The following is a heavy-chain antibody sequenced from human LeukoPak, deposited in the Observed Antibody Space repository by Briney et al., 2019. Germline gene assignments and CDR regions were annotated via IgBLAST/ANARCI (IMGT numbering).Heavy chain of an antibody. V-gene: IGHV3-21*01. Sequence: GGSLRLSCAASGFTFSSCSMSWVRQAPGKGLEWISSISSSSYIYYADSVKGRFTISRDNAKNSLYLQMNSLRAEDTAVYYCARDYSAWSRDYWGQGTLVTVSS. CDR3: ARDYSAWSRDY. J-gene: IGHJ4*02. CDR2: ISSSSYI. D-gene: IGHD2-15*01. CDR1: GFTFSSCS.